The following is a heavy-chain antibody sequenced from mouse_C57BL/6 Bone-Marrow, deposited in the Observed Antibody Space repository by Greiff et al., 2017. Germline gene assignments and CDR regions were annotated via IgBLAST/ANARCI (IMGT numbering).Heavy chain of an antibody. J-gene: IGHJ2*01. D-gene: IGHD2-12*01. CDR3: ARQSTIPTSKDY. V-gene: IGHV5-2*01. CDR2: INSDGGST. CDR1: EYEFPSHD. Sequence: DVMLVESGGGLVQPGESLKLSCESNEYEFPSHDMSWVRKTPEKRLELVAAINSDGGSTYYPDTMERRFIISRDHTQKTLYLQMSSLRTEDTALYYCARQSTIPTSKDYWGQGTTLTVSS.